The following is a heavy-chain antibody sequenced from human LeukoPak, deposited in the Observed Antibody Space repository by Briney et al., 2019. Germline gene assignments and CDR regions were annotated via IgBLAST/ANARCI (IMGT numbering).Heavy chain of an antibody. V-gene: IGHV3-74*01. CDR1: GFTFSSYW. CDR3: ESGGNSGSGRYYLDS. J-gene: IGHJ4*02. Sequence: PGGSLRLSCAASGFTFSSYWMHWVRQAPGKGLVWVSRIKSDGSNTNYADSVKGRFTISRDNAKNTLHLQMNSLRAEDAAVYYCESGGNSGSGRYYLDSWGQGTLVTVSS. CDR2: IKSDGSNT. D-gene: IGHD3-10*01.